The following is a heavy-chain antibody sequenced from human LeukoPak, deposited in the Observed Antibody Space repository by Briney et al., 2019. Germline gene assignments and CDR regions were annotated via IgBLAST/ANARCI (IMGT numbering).Heavy chain of an antibody. V-gene: IGHV4-34*01. D-gene: IGHD4-17*01. J-gene: IGHJ4*02. Sequence: SETLSLTCAAYGGSFSGYYWSWLRQPPGKGLEWIGEINHSGNTNYNPSLKSRVTISVDTSKNQFSLKLSSVTAADTAVYYCARGYYGDYSFDYWGQGTLVTVSS. CDR2: INHSGNT. CDR1: GGSFSGYY. CDR3: ARGYYGDYSFDY.